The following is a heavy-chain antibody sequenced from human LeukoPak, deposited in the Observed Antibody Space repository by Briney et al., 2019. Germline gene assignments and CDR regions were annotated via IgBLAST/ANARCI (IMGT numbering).Heavy chain of an antibody. J-gene: IGHJ4*02. CDR3: ARVRWGGLYYFDY. V-gene: IGHV3-30*03. Sequence: PGRSLRLSCAASGFTFSYYDMHWVRQAPGKGLEWVALMSYDGSNTYYADSVKGRFTISRDNAKNTLYLQMNSLRAEDTAVYYCARVRWGGLYYFDYWGQGTLVTVSS. CDR1: GFTFSYYD. D-gene: IGHD3-16*01. CDR2: MSYDGSNT.